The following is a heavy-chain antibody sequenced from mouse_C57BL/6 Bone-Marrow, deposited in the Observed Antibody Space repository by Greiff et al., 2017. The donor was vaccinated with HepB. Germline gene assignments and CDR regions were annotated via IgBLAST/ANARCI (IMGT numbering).Heavy chain of an antibody. CDR2: IDPENGDT. V-gene: IGHV14-4*01. D-gene: IGHD4-1*01. CDR3: TNKLGPNYYAMDY. Sequence: VQLKQSGAELVRPGASVKLSCTASGFNIKDDYMHWVKQRPEQGLEWIGWIDPENGDTEYASKFQGKATITADTSSNTAYLQLSSLTSEDTAVYYCTNKLGPNYYAMDYWGQGTSVTVSS. CDR1: GFNIKDDY. J-gene: IGHJ4*01.